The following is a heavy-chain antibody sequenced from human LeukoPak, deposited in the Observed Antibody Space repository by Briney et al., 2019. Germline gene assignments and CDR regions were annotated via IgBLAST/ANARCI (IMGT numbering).Heavy chain of an antibody. CDR1: GYTFTSYG. Sequence: ASVKVSCKTSGYTFTSYGVIWVRQAPGQRLEWMGWISTYNYNTNYAQKFRGRVTLTRDTSTSTVYMELRSLRFDDTAIYYCAGQVDTSMPLPDYWGQGTLFTVSS. J-gene: IGHJ4*02. CDR3: AGQVDTSMPLPDY. D-gene: IGHD5-18*01. CDR2: ISTYNYNT. V-gene: IGHV1-18*01.